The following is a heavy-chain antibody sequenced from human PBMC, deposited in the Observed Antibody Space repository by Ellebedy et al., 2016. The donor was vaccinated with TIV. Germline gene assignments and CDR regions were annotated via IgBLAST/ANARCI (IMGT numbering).Heavy chain of an antibody. Sequence: GGSLRLXXAASGFTFRADWMHWVRQAPGKGLEWVSRINPDASSTTYADSVKGRFTISRDHAKNPLYLQMNRLRAEDTAVYYCARARPYCSGDCYSFGNWGQGSLVTVSS. CDR3: ARARPYCSGDCYSFGN. CDR1: GFTFRADW. V-gene: IGHV3-74*01. J-gene: IGHJ4*02. CDR2: INPDASST. D-gene: IGHD2-21*02.